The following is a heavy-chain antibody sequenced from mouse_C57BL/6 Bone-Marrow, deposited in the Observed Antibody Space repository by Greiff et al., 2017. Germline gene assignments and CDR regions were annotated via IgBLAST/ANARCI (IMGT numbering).Heavy chain of an antibody. CDR3: ASEFWFAY. V-gene: IGHV1-26*01. CDR2: INPNNGGT. J-gene: IGHJ3*01. CDR1: GYTFTDYY. Sequence: VQLQQSGPELVKPGASVKISCKASGYTFTDYYMNWVKQSHGKSLEWIGDINPNNGGTSYNQKFKGKATLTVDKSSSTAYMELRGLTSEDSAVYYCASEFWFAYWGQGTLVTVSA.